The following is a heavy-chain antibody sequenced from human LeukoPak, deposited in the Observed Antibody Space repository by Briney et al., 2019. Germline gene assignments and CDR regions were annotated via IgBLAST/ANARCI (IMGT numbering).Heavy chain of an antibody. D-gene: IGHD3-22*01. Sequence: GGSLRLSCAASGFTFSTYAMSWVRQAPGKRLEWVSAIRTTGDTHYPDSVKGRFAMSREDAKNSVHLQMNTLRAGDTAVYYCARGVSYYYDNSGHPGWYFDLWGRGTLVTVSS. J-gene: IGHJ2*01. CDR2: IRTTGDT. CDR1: GFTFSTYA. V-gene: IGHV3-13*01. CDR3: ARGVSYYYDNSGHPGWYFDL.